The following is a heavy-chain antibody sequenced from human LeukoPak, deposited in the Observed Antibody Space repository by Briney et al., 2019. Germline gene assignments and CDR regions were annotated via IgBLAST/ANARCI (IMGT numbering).Heavy chain of an antibody. D-gene: IGHD6-19*01. CDR1: GYTFTSYD. CDR2: MNPNSGNT. Sequence: ASVKVSCKASGYTFTSYDINWVRQATGQGLEWMGWMNPNSGNTGYAQKFQGRVTMTRNTSISTAYMELSSLRSEDTAVYYCARVAVPMRVRGYDYWGQGTLVTVS. V-gene: IGHV1-8*01. CDR3: ARVAVPMRVRGYDY. J-gene: IGHJ4*02.